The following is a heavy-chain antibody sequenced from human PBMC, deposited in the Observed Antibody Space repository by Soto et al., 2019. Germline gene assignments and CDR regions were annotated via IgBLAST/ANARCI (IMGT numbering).Heavy chain of an antibody. D-gene: IGHD3-22*01. CDR1: GGTFRNFA. CDR2: LVPIFGTV. CDR3: ARGALFYYDSSAKVYYYAMDV. Sequence: QVQLVQSGAEVKKPGSSVKVSCKASGGTFRNFAISWVRQAPGQGLEWMGGLVPIFGTVKYAQKFQGRVTIAADESMSTAYMELSSLRSEDTAVFYCARGALFYYDSSAKVYYYAMDVWGQGTSVTVSS. V-gene: IGHV1-69*12. J-gene: IGHJ6*02.